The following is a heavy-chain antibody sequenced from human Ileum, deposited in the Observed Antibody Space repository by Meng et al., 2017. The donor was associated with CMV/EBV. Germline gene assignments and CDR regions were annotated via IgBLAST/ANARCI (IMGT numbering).Heavy chain of an antibody. CDR1: GFTFNKYW. CDR2: IDSDGRNT. V-gene: IGHV3-74*01. Sequence: GESLKISCAASGFTFNKYWMHWVRQVPGEGLVWVSRIDSDGRNTRYVDSVKGRFTISRDNSKNTLDLQMNSLKPEDTAVYFCAREQMSYYDTSGYYAGLDYWGQGALVTVSS. CDR3: AREQMSYYDTSGYYAGLDY. D-gene: IGHD3-22*01. J-gene: IGHJ4*02.